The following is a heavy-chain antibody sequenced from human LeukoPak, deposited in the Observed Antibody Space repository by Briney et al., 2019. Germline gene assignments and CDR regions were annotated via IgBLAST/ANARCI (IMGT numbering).Heavy chain of an antibody. J-gene: IGHJ4*02. CDR3: PKGCSSTSCYGLFDY. V-gene: IGHV3-23*01. CDR1: GFTFSSYA. D-gene: IGHD2-2*01. CDR2: ISGSGGST. Sequence: PGGSLRLSCAASGFTFSSYAMSWVRQAPGKGREWVSAISGSGGSTYYADSVKGRFTISRDNSKNTLYLQMNSLRAEDTAVYYCPKGCSSTSCYGLFDYWGQGTLVTVSS.